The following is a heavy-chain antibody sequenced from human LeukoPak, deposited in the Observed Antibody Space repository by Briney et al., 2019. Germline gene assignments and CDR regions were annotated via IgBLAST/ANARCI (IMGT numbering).Heavy chain of an antibody. CDR2: ISTYNGNI. D-gene: IGHD3-22*01. CDR3: ARNYYDSRGYNEFFEY. J-gene: IGHJ4*02. V-gene: IGHV1-18*01. CDR1: GYTFTSYG. Sequence: GASVKVSCKASGYTFTSYGITWVRQAPGQGPEWMGWISTYNGNINISQKFQGRVTMTTDTSTSTAYMELRSLRSDDTAVYYCARNYYDSRGYNEFFEYWGQGTLVTVS.